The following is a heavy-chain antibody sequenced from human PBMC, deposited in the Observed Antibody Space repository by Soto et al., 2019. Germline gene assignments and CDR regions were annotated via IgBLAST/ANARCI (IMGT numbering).Heavy chain of an antibody. D-gene: IGHD1-26*01. Sequence: QVQLVESGGGVVQPGRSLRLSCAASGFIFRNFGMHWVRRAPGKGLEWVAVISGDGNDKYYPDSMKGQFTISRDNFNNTLYLQLNSLRPEDTAVYHCVQGASTAHQPLDSWGQGVLVTVSS. CDR1: GFIFRNFG. J-gene: IGHJ4*02. CDR3: VQGASTAHQPLDS. V-gene: IGHV3-30*03. CDR2: ISGDGNDK.